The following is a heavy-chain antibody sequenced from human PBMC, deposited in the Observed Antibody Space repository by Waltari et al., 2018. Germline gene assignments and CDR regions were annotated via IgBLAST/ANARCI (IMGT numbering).Heavy chain of an antibody. CDR2: ISSTTTT. J-gene: IGHJ3*02. CDR3: ARGRNGYIQDVFDI. CDR1: GFTLSTYN. Sequence: EVHLVPSGGGLLQPGESLRLSCAASGFTLSTYNMNWVRQAPGKGLEWVSYISSTTTTYYADYVKGRFTISRDNAKNSLYLQMNSLRAEDTALYYCARGRNGYIQDVFDIWGQGTMVSVSS. D-gene: IGHD5-12*01. V-gene: IGHV3-48*01.